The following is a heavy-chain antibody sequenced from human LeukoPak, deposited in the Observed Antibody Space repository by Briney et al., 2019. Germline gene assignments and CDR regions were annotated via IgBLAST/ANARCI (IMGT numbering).Heavy chain of an antibody. CDR3: ARGRRDSSGSNWFDP. D-gene: IGHD3-22*01. CDR2: IYTSGST. V-gene: IGHV4-61*02. Sequence: SETLSLTCTVSGGSVSSGSYYWSWIRQPAGKGLEWIGRIYTSGSTNYNPSLKSRVTISVDTSKNQFSLKLSSVTAADTAVYYCARGRRDSSGSNWFDPWGQGTLVTVSS. J-gene: IGHJ5*02. CDR1: GGSVSSGSYY.